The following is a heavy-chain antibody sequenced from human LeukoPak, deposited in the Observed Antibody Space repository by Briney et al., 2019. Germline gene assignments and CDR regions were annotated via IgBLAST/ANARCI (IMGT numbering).Heavy chain of an antibody. CDR2: INPNSGGT. CDR1: GYNFTGYY. CDR3: ASGGWSQNYLDY. D-gene: IGHD3-16*01. J-gene: IGHJ4*02. V-gene: IGHV1-2*02. Sequence: ASVKVSCKASGYNFTGYYVHWVRQAPGQGLEWMGWINPNSGGTNYAQKFQGRVTMTRDTSISTAYMELSRLRSDDTAVYSCASGGWSQNYLDYWGQGTLVTLST.